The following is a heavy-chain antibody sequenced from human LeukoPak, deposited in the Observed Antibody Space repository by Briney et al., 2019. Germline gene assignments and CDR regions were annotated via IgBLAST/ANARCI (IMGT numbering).Heavy chain of an antibody. D-gene: IGHD6-6*01. CDR2: INTGSSTM. Sequence: PGGSLRLSCAASGFTFSSYSMIWVRQAPGKGLEWVSYINTGSSTMYYADSVKGRFTISRDNAKNSLYLQMNSLRAEDTAVYFCAREYSNSPGHCFDYWGQGTLVTVSS. CDR1: GFTFSSYS. J-gene: IGHJ4*02. CDR3: AREYSNSPGHCFDY. V-gene: IGHV3-48*04.